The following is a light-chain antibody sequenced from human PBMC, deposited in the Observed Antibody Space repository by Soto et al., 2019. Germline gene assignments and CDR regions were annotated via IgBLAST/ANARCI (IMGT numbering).Light chain of an antibody. CDR1: QSVSSN. CDR2: GAS. V-gene: IGKV3-15*01. J-gene: IGKJ1*01. CDR3: QQYNNWPET. Sequence: EIVMTQSPATLSVSPGERATLSYRASQSVSSNLAWYQQKPGQAPRLLIYGASTRATGIPARFSGSGSGTEFTLTIRSLQSEDFAVYYCQQYNNWPETFGQGTKVEIK.